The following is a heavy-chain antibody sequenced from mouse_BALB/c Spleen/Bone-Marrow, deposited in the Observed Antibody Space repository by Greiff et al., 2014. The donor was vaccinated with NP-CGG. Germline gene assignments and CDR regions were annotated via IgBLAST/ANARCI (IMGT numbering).Heavy chain of an antibody. J-gene: IGHJ3*01. CDR2: INPYNGGT. V-gene: IGHV1-18*01. Sequence: EVKLMESGPELVKPGASMKISCKASGYSFTVYTMNWVRQSHGKNLEWIGLINPYNGGTIYNLKFKGKATLTVDKSSSTAYMELLSLTSEDSAVYYCARPGRYDGAWFAYWGQGTLVTVSA. CDR1: GYSFTVYT. CDR3: ARPGRYDGAWFAY. D-gene: IGHD2-14*01.